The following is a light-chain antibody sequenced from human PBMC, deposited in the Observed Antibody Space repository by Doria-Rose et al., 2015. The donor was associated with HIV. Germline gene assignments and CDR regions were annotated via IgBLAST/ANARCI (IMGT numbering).Light chain of an antibody. CDR3: HQYGTSWT. Sequence: EIVLTQSPGTLSLSPGERATLSCRASQSFSSTYLAWYQQKPGQAPSLLIYDGSTWATGIPDRFSASGSGTGFTLTINRLEPEDFALYYCHQYGTSWTFGQGTKVEI. J-gene: IGKJ1*01. V-gene: IGKV3-20*01. CDR2: DGS. CDR1: QSFSSTY.